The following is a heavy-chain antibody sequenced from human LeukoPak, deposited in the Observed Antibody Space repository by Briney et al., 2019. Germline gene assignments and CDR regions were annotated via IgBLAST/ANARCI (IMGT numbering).Heavy chain of an antibody. CDR2: ISYEGSNK. D-gene: IGHD3-3*02. V-gene: IGHV3-30*04. CDR3: ARPLASGPDF. CDR1: GFTFSIYA. Sequence: GGSLRLSCAASGFTFSIYAMHWVRQAPGKGLEWVAVISYEGSNKYYADSVKGRSTISRDNAQNTLYLQMNSLRAEDTAVYYCARPLASGPDFWGQGTLVTVSS. J-gene: IGHJ4*02.